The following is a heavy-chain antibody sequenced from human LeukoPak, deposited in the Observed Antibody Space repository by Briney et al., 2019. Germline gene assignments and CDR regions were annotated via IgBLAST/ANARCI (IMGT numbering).Heavy chain of an antibody. J-gene: IGHJ6*03. CDR1: GGSFSGYY. CDR2: INHSGST. V-gene: IGHV4-34*01. CDR3: ARVARNYDYVWGSYRYPYYYMDV. D-gene: IGHD3-16*02. Sequence: PSETLSLTCAVYGGSFSGYYWSWIRQPPGKGLEWIGEINHSGSTNYNPSLKSRVTISVDTSKSQFSLKLSSVTAADTAVYYCARVARNYDYVWGSYRYPYYYMDVWGKGTTVTVSS.